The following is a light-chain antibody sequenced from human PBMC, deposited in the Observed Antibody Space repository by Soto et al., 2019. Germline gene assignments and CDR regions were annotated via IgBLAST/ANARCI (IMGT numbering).Light chain of an antibody. CDR1: QSVSSS. V-gene: IGKV3-11*01. CDR2: GAS. J-gene: IGKJ5*01. Sequence: EIVLTQSPATLSSSPGERATLSCRASQSVSSSLAWYQQTPGQAPRLLIYGASNRAGGIPARFSGSGSGTDFTRTISSLEPEDFAVYYCQQRSNWPVTFGQGTRLEIK. CDR3: QQRSNWPVT.